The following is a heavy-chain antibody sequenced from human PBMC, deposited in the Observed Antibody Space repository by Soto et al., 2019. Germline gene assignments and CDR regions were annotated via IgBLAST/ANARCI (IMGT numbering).Heavy chain of an antibody. CDR3: ARVHRVAVAAQPRPFDY. CDR1: GYTFTSYG. J-gene: IGHJ4*02. D-gene: IGHD6-19*01. V-gene: IGHV1-18*04. Sequence: ASVKVSCKASGYTFTSYGISWLRQAPGQGLEWMGWISAYNGNTNYAQKLQGRVTMTTDTSTSTAYMELRSLRSDDTAVYYCARVHRVAVAAQPRPFDYWGQGTLVTVSS. CDR2: ISAYNGNT.